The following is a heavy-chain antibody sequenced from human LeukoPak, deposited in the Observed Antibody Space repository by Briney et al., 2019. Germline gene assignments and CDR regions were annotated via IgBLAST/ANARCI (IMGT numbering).Heavy chain of an antibody. D-gene: IGHD4-17*01. CDR2: INHSGST. Sequence: SETLSLTCAVYGGSFSGYYWSWIRQPPGKGLEWIGEINHSGSTNYNPSLKSRVTISVDKSKNQFSLKLSSVTAADTAVYYCAREEGRTTTFFYWGQGTLVTVSS. CDR1: GGSFSGYY. V-gene: IGHV4-34*01. J-gene: IGHJ4*02. CDR3: AREEGRTTTFFY.